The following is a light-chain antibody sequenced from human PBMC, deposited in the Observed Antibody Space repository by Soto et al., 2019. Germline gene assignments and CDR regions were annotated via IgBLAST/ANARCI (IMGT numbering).Light chain of an antibody. CDR3: QQHNSFSIT. CDR1: QSVNRW. Sequence: DIQMTQSPSTLSASIGDRVTITCRASQSVNRWLAWYQQKPGKAPKLLIYETSSLESGVPSRFSGSGSGTEFTLTINSLQADDFATYYCQQHNSFSITFGQGTRLEIK. J-gene: IGKJ5*01. CDR2: ETS. V-gene: IGKV1-5*03.